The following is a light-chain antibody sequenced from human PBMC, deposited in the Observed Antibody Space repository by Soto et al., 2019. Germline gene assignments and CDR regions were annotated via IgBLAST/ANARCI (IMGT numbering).Light chain of an antibody. CDR1: SSDVGAYNY. CDR3: SSYTTIKPVI. CDR2: DVT. Sequence: QSALAQPASVSGSPGQSITISCTGTSSDVGAYNYVSWYHQHHPGKAPELITYDVTDRPSGVSTRFSGSKSGNTASLTISGLQAEDEGDYYCSSYTTIKPVIFGGGTKLTVL. V-gene: IGLV2-14*01. J-gene: IGLJ2*01.